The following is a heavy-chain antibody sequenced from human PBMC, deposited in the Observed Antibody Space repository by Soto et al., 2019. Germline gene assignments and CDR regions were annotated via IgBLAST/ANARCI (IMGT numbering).Heavy chain of an antibody. D-gene: IGHD2-2*01. CDR2: INHSGST. J-gene: IGHJ5*02. V-gene: IGHV4-34*01. CDR3: ARAGAVIVVVPAAKRNWFDP. CDR1: GGSFSGYY. Sequence: SETLSLTCAVYGGSFSGYYWSWIRQPPGKGLEWIGEINHSGSTNYNPSLKSRVTISVDTSKNQFSLKLSSVTAADTAVYYCARAGAVIVVVPAAKRNWFDPWGQGTLVTAPQ.